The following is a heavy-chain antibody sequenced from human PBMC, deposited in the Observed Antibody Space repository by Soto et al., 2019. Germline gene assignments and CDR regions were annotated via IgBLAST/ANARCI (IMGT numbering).Heavy chain of an antibody. V-gene: IGHV6-1*01. Sequence: PSQTLSLTCAISADSVSSTSAAWNWIRQPPSRGLELLGRTYYTSKWYNDYAVSVKSRITISPDTSKNRFSLQLNSVTPEDTAVYDCARDRHPLLYGSGSYYRNYYYYGMDVWGQGATVTVSS. D-gene: IGHD3-10*01. CDR2: TYYTSKWYN. CDR3: ARDRHPLLYGSGSYYRNYYYYGMDV. J-gene: IGHJ6*02. CDR1: ADSVSSTSAA.